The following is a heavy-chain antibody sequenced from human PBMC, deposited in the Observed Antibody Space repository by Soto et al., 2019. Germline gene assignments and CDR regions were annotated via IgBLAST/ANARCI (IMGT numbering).Heavy chain of an antibody. V-gene: IGHV3-23*01. D-gene: IGHD2-8*01. CDR3: ATGCCSKGVCYTDY. CDR1: GFTFSNYA. Sequence: GGSLRLSCAASGFTFSNYAMSWVRQAPGKGLEWVSVVSGSGGSTYYADSVKGRFTISRDNSKNMLYLQMNSLRAEDTVVYYCATGCCSKGVCYTDYCGQGTPVTVSS. J-gene: IGHJ4*02. CDR2: VSGSGGST.